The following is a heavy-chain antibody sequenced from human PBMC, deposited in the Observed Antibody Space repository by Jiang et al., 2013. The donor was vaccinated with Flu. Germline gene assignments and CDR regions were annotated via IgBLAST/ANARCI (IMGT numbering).Heavy chain of an antibody. D-gene: IGHD1-26*01. V-gene: IGHV4-4*02. J-gene: IGHJ6*02. CDR1: GGSISSSNW. Sequence: SLTCAVSGGSISSSNWWSWVRQPPGKGLEWIGEIYHSGSTNYNPSLKSRVTISVDKSKNQFSLKLSSVTAADTAVYYCARGLVGATTSYYYYYGYGRLGPRDHGHRLL. CDR3: ARGLVGATTSYYYYYGYGR. CDR2: IYHSGST.